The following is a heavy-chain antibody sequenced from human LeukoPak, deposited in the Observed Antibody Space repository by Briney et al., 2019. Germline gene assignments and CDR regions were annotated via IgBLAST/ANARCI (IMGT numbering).Heavy chain of an antibody. CDR1: GGSISSYY. Sequence: SETLSLTCTVSGGSISSYYWIWIRQPGGKGPEWIGRIYSSGSTDYNPSLKSRVTMSIDTSKNQFSLKLSSVTAADTAVYYCARVLSGGGYYYNYMDVWGKGTTVTVSS. D-gene: IGHD2-15*01. CDR2: IYSSGST. V-gene: IGHV4-4*07. CDR3: ARVLSGGGYYYNYMDV. J-gene: IGHJ6*03.